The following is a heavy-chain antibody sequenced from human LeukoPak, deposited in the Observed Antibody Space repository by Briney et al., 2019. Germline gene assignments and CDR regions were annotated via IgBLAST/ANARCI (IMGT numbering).Heavy chain of an antibody. Sequence: GGSLRLSCAASGFTFSSYGMHWVRQAPGKGLEWVAFIRYDGSNKYYADSVKGRFTISRDNSKKTLYLQMNSLRAEDTAVYYCAKDGDLWCGVSHPTFDYWGQGTLVTVSS. J-gene: IGHJ4*02. CDR2: IRYDGSNK. V-gene: IGHV3-30*02. CDR3: AKDGDLWCGVSHPTFDY. CDR1: GFTFSSYG. D-gene: IGHD3-10*01.